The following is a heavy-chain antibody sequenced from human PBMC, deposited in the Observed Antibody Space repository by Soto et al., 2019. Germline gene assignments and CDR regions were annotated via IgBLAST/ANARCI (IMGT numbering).Heavy chain of an antibody. CDR1: GYTFTSYG. Sequence: ASVKVSCKASGYTFTSYGISWVRQAPGQGLEWMGWISAYNGNTNYAQKLQGRVTMTTDTSTSTAYMELRSLRSDDTAVYYCARDHYGSGSYPAYYYYYMDVWGKGTTVTVSS. CDR2: ISAYNGNT. J-gene: IGHJ6*03. V-gene: IGHV1-18*01. D-gene: IGHD3-10*01. CDR3: ARDHYGSGSYPAYYYYYMDV.